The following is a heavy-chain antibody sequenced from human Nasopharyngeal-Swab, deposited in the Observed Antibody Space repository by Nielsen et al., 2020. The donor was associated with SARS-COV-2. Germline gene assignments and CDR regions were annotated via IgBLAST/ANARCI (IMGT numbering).Heavy chain of an antibody. D-gene: IGHD2-8*02. CDR2: MNPNSGNT. Sequence: ASVKVSCKASGYTFTSYDINWVRQATGQGLEWMGWMNPNSGNTGYAQKFQGRVTMTRNTSISTAYMELSSLRSEDTAVYYCARVRTTTPYWYFDLWGQGTMVTVSS. CDR1: GYTFTSYD. J-gene: IGHJ3*01. CDR3: ARVRTTTPYWYFDL. V-gene: IGHV1-8*01.